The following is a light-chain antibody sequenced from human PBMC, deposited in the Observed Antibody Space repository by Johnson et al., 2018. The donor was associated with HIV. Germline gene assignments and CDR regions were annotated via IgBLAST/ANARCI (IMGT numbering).Light chain of an antibody. Sequence: QSVLTQPPSASGTPGQRVTISCSGSSSNIGSNTVNWYQQLPGTAPKLLIYSDNQRPSGVPYRFSGSNSGTSASLAISGLQSEDEADYYCAAWDDSLNGFYVFGTGTKVTVL. CDR2: SDN. CDR1: SSNIGSNT. V-gene: IGLV1-44*01. CDR3: AAWDDSLNGFYV. J-gene: IGLJ1*01.